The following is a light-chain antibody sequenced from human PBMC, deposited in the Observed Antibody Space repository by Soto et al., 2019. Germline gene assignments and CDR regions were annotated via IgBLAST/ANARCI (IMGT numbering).Light chain of an antibody. Sequence: DIQMTQSPSSLSASVGDRVTITCRASQSISSYLNWYQQKPGKAPKLLIYAASSLQSGVPSRFSGSGSGTDFTVTISSLQPEDFATYYCQQSYSTLVYTFGQGTKLEIK. CDR2: AAS. V-gene: IGKV1-39*01. CDR1: QSISSY. J-gene: IGKJ2*01. CDR3: QQSYSTLVYT.